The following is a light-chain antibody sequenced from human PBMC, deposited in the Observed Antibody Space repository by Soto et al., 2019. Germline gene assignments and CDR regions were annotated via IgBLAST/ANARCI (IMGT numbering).Light chain of an antibody. V-gene: IGKV3-11*01. J-gene: IGKJ1*01. Sequence: EVVLTQSPATLSLSPGERATLSCRASQNVRTFLDWYQQKPGQAPRLLIYGASNRATRIPARFSGSGSGTDFTLTISSLEPEDFAVYYCQQHSHWPTWTFGQGTRVEIQ. CDR3: QQHSHWPTWT. CDR2: GAS. CDR1: QNVRTF.